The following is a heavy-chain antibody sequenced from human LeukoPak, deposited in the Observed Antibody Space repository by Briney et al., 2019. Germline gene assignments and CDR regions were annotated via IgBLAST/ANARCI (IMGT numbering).Heavy chain of an antibody. CDR2: INPNSGGT. D-gene: IGHD4-11*01. CDR1: GYTLTELS. J-gene: IGHJ4*02. V-gene: IGHV1-2*06. CDR3: ARSLGDYSNY. Sequence: ASVKVSCKVSGYTLTELSMHWVRQAPGKGLEWMGRINPNSGGTNYAQKFQGRVTMTRDTSISTAHMELGRLRSDDTAVYYCARSLGDYSNYWGQGTLVTVSS.